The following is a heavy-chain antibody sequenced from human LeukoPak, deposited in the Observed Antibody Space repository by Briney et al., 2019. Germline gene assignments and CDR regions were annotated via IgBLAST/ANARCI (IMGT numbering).Heavy chain of an antibody. D-gene: IGHD3-10*01. J-gene: IGHJ6*03. CDR3: ARHKVHMIRGLILGPGSMDV. Sequence: ASVKVSCKASVYTFTSYGISCVREAPGQGREWVGGISTYTGKSNYAQKLQGRVTMTTDTSTTTVYMEMRSLRSDDTAVYYCARHKVHMIRGLILGPGSMDVWGKGTTVTVSS. CDR1: VYTFTSYG. CDR2: ISTYTGKS. V-gene: IGHV1-18*01.